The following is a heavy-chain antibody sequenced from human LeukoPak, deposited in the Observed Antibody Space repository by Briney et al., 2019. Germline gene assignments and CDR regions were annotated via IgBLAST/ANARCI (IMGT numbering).Heavy chain of an antibody. Sequence: PGGSLRLSCAASGFTFSTYAMNWVRQAPGKGLELVSVITGNSGLIYYADSVRGRFTISRDNSKNTVYLQMNSLRAEDTATYYCVKDRKPDSRYNFDYWGQGTLVTVSS. V-gene: IGHV3-23*01. CDR3: VKDRKPDSRYNFDY. CDR2: ITGNSGLI. D-gene: IGHD5-12*01. J-gene: IGHJ4*02. CDR1: GFTFSTYA.